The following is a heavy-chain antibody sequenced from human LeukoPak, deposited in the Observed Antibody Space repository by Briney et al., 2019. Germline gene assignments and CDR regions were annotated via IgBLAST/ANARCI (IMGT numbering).Heavy chain of an antibody. D-gene: IGHD2-15*01. Sequence: ASVKVSCKASGYTFTSYGISWVRQAPGQGLEWMGWISAYNGNTNYAQKFQGRVTITADESTSTAYMELSSLRSEDTAVYYCARDFYCSGGSCPPDYWGQGTLVTVSS. CDR1: GYTFTSYG. CDR2: ISAYNGNT. J-gene: IGHJ4*02. V-gene: IGHV1-18*01. CDR3: ARDFYCSGGSCPPDY.